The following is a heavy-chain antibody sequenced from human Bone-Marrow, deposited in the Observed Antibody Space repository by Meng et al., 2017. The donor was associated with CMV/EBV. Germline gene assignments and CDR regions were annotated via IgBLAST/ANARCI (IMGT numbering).Heavy chain of an antibody. CDR2: ISSSGGTI. CDR3: ATGFGQWELRGMDV. J-gene: IGHJ6*02. D-gene: IGHD1-26*01. CDR1: GFTFSSYA. V-gene: IGHV3-23*01. Sequence: GESLKISCAPSGFTFSSYAMNWVRRAPGKGLEWVSSISSSGGTIQYSDSVKGRFTISRDNSKNTLYLQMNSLRAEDTAVYYCATGFGQWELRGMDVWGQGTTVTVSS.